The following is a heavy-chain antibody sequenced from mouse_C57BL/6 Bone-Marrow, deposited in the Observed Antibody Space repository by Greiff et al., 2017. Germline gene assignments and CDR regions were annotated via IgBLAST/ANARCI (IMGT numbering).Heavy chain of an antibody. V-gene: IGHV1-69*01. Sequence: VQLQQSGAELVRPGTSVKVSCKASGYAFTSYWMHWVKQRPGQGLEWIGEIDPSDSYTNYNQKFKGKSTLTVDKSSSTAYMQLSSLTSEDSAVYYCARGGYYGSSSPWFAYWGQGTLVTVSA. CDR2: IDPSDSYT. D-gene: IGHD1-1*01. CDR3: ARGGYYGSSSPWFAY. J-gene: IGHJ3*01. CDR1: GYAFTSYW.